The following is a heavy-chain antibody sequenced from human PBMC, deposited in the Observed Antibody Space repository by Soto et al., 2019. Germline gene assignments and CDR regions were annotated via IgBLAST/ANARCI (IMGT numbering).Heavy chain of an antibody. J-gene: IGHJ4*02. Sequence: QMQLVQSGAEVKKPGSSVKVSCKASGGTLSSFINYPINWVRQAPGPGLEWMGGIVPNVGTVNYAQKLQGRVTITADKSTGTAYMELSSLRSEDTALYYCARRDTSGFLRYFDNWGQGTLVTVSS. CDR3: ARRDTSGFLRYFDN. CDR1: GGTLSSFINYP. CDR2: IVPNVGTV. D-gene: IGHD3-3*01. V-gene: IGHV1-69*06.